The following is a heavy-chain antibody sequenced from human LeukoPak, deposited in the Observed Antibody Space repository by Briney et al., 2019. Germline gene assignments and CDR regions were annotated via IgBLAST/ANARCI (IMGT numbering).Heavy chain of an antibody. CDR1: GFTLSSYG. J-gene: IGHJ4*02. V-gene: IGHV3-30*18. D-gene: IGHD1-26*01. Sequence: PGGSLRLSCAASGFTLSSYGMHWVRQAPGKGLEWVAVISYDGSNKYYADSVKGRFTISRDNSKNTLYLQMNSLRAEDTAVYYCAKGRYSGSYYGIDYWGQGTLVTVSS. CDR3: AKGRYSGSYYGIDY. CDR2: ISYDGSNK.